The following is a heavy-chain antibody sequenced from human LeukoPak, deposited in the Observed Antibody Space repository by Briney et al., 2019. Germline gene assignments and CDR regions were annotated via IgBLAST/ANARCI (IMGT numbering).Heavy chain of an antibody. Sequence: ASVKVSCKASGYSSTSYGISWVRQAPGQGLEWMGWIHINRGNTNYAQKFQGRVTMTRDTSNSTAYMELRSLRSDGTAVYYCARDYYDSTKYLNLFEYWGQGMLVTVSS. CDR1: GYSSTSYG. D-gene: IGHD3-22*01. CDR2: IHINRGNT. V-gene: IGHV1-18*04. CDR3: ARDYYDSTKYLNLFEY. J-gene: IGHJ4*02.